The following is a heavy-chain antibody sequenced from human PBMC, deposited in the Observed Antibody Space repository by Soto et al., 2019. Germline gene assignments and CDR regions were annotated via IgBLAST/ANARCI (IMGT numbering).Heavy chain of an antibody. CDR1: GFTFSSYA. Sequence: SLRLSCAASGFTFSSYAMHWVRQAPGKGLEWVAVISYDGSNKYYADSVKGRFTISRDNSKNTLYLQMNSLRAEDTAVYYCARGLIAVAGTSGMDVWGQGTTVTVSS. CDR2: ISYDGSNK. CDR3: ARGLIAVAGTSGMDV. V-gene: IGHV3-30-3*01. D-gene: IGHD6-19*01. J-gene: IGHJ6*02.